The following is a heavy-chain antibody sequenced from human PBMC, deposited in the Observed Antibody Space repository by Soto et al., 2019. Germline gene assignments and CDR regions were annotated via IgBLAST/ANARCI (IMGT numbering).Heavy chain of an antibody. D-gene: IGHD3-10*01. V-gene: IGHV4-30-2*01. CDR2: IYHSGST. CDR3: ARHNYGSGSTYFDY. J-gene: IGHJ4*02. Sequence: SATLSLTCAVSGGSISSGGYSWSWIRQPPGKGLEWIGYIYHSGSTYYNPSLKSRVTISVDRSKNQFSLKLSSVTAADTAVYYCARHNYGSGSTYFDYWGQGTLVTVSS. CDR1: GGSISSGGYS.